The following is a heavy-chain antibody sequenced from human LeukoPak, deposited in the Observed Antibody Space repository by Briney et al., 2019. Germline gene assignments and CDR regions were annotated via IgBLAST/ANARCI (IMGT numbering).Heavy chain of an antibody. CDR2: IYYSGST. CDR3: ARQTVVSRTGYYFDY. J-gene: IGHJ4*02. D-gene: IGHD3-22*01. Sequence: PSETLPLTCTVPGGSISSYYWSWIRQPPGKGLEWIGYIYYSGSTNYNPSLKSRVTISVDTSKNQFSLKLSSVTAADTAVYYCARQTVVSRTGYYFDYWGQGTLVTVSS. CDR1: GGSISSYY. V-gene: IGHV4-59*01.